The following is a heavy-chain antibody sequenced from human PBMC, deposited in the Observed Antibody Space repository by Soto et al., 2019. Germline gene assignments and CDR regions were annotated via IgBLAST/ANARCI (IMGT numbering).Heavy chain of an antibody. J-gene: IGHJ4*02. V-gene: IGHV3-30-3*01. Sequence: QVPLVESGGGVVQPGRSLRLSCAASGFTFSSYAMHWVRQAPGKGLEWVAVISYDGSNKYYADYLKGRFTISRDNAKNTLYRQMNSLSAEDTAVYYCARDRIYSSSWHDYWGQGTLVTVSS. CDR3: ARDRIYSSSWHDY. D-gene: IGHD6-13*01. CDR2: ISYDGSNK. CDR1: GFTFSSYA.